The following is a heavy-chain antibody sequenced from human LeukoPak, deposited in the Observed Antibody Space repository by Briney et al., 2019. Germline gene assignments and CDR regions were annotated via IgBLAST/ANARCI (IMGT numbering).Heavy chain of an antibody. D-gene: IGHD1-26*01. J-gene: IGHJ5*02. Sequence: SVKVSCKASGGTFSSYAISWVRQAPGQGLEWMGRIIPILGIANYPQKFQGRVTITADKSTSTAYMELSSLRSDDTAVYYCARDVIGSYTRWFDPWGQGTLVTVSS. CDR2: IIPILGIA. V-gene: IGHV1-69*04. CDR3: ARDVIGSYTRWFDP. CDR1: GGTFSSYA.